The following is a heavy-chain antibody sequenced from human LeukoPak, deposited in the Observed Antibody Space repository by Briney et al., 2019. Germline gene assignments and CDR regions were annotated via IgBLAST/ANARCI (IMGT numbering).Heavy chain of an antibody. CDR2: IIGSGGST. D-gene: IGHD1-26*01. CDR3: AKGSSLRLGPTVEHYFDN. J-gene: IGHJ4*02. V-gene: IGHV3-23*01. CDR1: GFTFSSYA. Sequence: TGGSLRLSCAASGFTFSSYAMNWVRQAPGKGLEWVSGIIGSGGSTYYADSVKGRLTISRDNSKNTLYLQMNSLRAEDTAVYYCAKGSSLRLGPTVEHYFDNWGQGTLVTVSS.